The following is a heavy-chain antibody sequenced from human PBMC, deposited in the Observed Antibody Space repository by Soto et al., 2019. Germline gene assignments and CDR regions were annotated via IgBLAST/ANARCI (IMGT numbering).Heavy chain of an antibody. J-gene: IGHJ6*02. V-gene: IGHV1-18*01. CDR1: GYTFTSYG. CDR3: AREGSCYSSGCYYYGMDV. Sequence: ASVKVSCKASGYTFTSYGISWVRQAPGQGLEWMGWISAYNGNTNYAQKLQGRVTMTTDTSTSTAYMELRSLRSDDTAVYYCAREGSCYSSGCYYYGMDVWGQGTTVTVSS. CDR2: ISAYNGNT. D-gene: IGHD2-15*01.